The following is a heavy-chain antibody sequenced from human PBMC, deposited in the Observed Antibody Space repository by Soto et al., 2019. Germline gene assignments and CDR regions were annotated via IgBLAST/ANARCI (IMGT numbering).Heavy chain of an antibody. CDR1: GYTLTELS. D-gene: IGHD2-8*01. CDR2: FDPEDGET. Sequence: ASVKVSCKLSGYTLTELSMHWVRQAPGKGLEWMGGFDPEDGETIYAQKFQGRVTMTEDTSTDTAYMELSSLRSEDTAVYYCATRRLRGVHCTNGVCSMGLYYYYGMDVWGQGTTVTVSS. V-gene: IGHV1-24*01. J-gene: IGHJ6*02. CDR3: ATRRLRGVHCTNGVCSMGLYYYYGMDV.